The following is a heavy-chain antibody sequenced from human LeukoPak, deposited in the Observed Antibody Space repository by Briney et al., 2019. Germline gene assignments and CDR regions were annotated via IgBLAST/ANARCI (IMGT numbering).Heavy chain of an antibody. CDR3: ARGDYGSGSHHSPNSYHMDV. J-gene: IGHJ6*03. CDR2: INHNSGGT. Sequence: ASVKVSCKASGYTFTGYFMYWVRQAPGQGLEWMGWINHNSGGTNYAQKFQGRVTMTRDTSISTSYMELSRLRSDDTAVYYCARGDYGSGSHHSPNSYHMDVWGKGTTVTVSS. CDR1: GYTFTGYF. D-gene: IGHD3-10*01. V-gene: IGHV1-2*02.